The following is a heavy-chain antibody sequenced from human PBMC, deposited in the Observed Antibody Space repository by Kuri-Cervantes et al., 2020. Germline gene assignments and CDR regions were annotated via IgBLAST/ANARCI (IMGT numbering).Heavy chain of an antibody. CDR2: ISWDGGST. CDR3: ARRARYYYDSSGYFAPIDY. CDR1: GFTFDDYA. J-gene: IGHJ4*02. Sequence: GGSLRLSCAASGFTFDDYAMHWVRQAPGKGLEWVSLISWDGGSTYYADSVKGRFTISRDNAKNSLYLQMNSLRAEDTAVYYCARRARYYYDSSGYFAPIDYWGQGTLVTVSS. V-gene: IGHV3-43D*04. D-gene: IGHD3-22*01.